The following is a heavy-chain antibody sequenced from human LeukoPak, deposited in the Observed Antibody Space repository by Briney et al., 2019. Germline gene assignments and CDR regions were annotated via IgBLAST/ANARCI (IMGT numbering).Heavy chain of an antibody. CDR1: GYTFTGYY. D-gene: IGHD5-18*01. CDR3: ARDLKGYSYGLD. CDR2: VNPNSGGT. Sequence: AAVKVSRKASGYTFTGYYMHWVRQAPGQGLEWMGWVNPNSGGTNYAQKFQGRVTMTRDTSISTAYMELSRLRSDDTAVYYCARDLKGYSYGLDWGQGTLVTVSS. V-gene: IGHV1-2*02. J-gene: IGHJ4*02.